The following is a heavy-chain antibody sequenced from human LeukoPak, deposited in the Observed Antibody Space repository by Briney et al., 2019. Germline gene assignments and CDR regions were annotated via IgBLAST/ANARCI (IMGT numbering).Heavy chain of an antibody. CDR1: GGSISSGGYY. CDR2: IYHSGST. J-gene: IGHJ4*02. CDR3: GRAASDYDILTGYIPAPFDY. D-gene: IGHD3-9*01. Sequence: PSETLSLTCTVSGGSISSGGYYWSWIRQPPGKGLEWIGYIYHSGSTYYNPSLKSRVTISVDRSKNQFSLKLSSVTAADTAVYYCGRAASDYDILTGYIPAPFDYWGQGTLVTVSS. V-gene: IGHV4-30-2*01.